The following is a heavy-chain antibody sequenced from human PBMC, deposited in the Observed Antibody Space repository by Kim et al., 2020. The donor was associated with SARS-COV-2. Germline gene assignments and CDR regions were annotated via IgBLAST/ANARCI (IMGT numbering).Heavy chain of an antibody. CDR1: GFTFSSYA. V-gene: IGHV3-30*04. CDR3: AREGWLQYYYFDY. J-gene: IGHJ4*02. Sequence: GGSLRLSCAASGFTFSSYAMHWVRQAPGKGLEWVAVISYDGSNKYYADSVKGRFTISRDNSKNTLYLQMNSLRAEDTAVYYCAREGWLQYYYFDYWGQGT. CDR2: ISYDGSNK. D-gene: IGHD5-12*01.